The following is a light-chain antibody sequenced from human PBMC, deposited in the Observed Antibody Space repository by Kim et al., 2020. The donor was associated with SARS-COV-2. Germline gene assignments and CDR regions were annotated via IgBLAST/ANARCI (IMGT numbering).Light chain of an antibody. CDR3: QVWDSSSDHRVV. Sequence: SHELTQPPSVSVAPGKTASISCGGNSIGSKSVHWYQQRSGQAPVLVISYDSDRPSGIPERFSGSNSGNTATLTISRVEAGDEAGYYCQVWDSSSDHRVVFGGGTQLTVL. V-gene: IGLV3-21*04. CDR2: YDS. CDR1: SIGSKS. J-gene: IGLJ2*01.